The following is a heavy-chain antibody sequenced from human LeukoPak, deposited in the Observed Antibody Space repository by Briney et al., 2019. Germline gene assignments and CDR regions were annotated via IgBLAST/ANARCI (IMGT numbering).Heavy chain of an antibody. D-gene: IGHD3-22*01. CDR2: IIPIFGIA. Sequence: GSSVKVSCKASGGTFSSYAISWVRQAPGQGLEWMGGIIPIFGIANYAQKFQGRVTITTDESTSTAYMELSSLRSEDTAVYYCARVPDYYDSSGSPRSDYWGQGTLATVSS. V-gene: IGHV1-69*05. CDR3: ARVPDYYDSSGSPRSDY. CDR1: GGTFSSYA. J-gene: IGHJ4*02.